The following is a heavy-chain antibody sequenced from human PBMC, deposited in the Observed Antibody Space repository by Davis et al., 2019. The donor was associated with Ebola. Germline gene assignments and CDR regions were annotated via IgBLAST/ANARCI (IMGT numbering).Heavy chain of an antibody. CDR1: GGSISSSSYY. CDR3: ARGPPLEFVVVNG. CDR2: IYYSGST. J-gene: IGHJ4*02. D-gene: IGHD2-21*01. V-gene: IGHV4-39*01. Sequence: MPSETLSLTCTVSGGSISSSSYYWGWIRQPPGKGLEWIGSIYYSGSTYYNPSLKSRVTISVDTSKNQFSLKLSSVTAADTAVYCCARGPPLEFVVVNGWGQGTLVTVSS.